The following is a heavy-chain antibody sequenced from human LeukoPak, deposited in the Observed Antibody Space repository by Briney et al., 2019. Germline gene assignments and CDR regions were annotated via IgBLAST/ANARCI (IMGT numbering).Heavy chain of an antibody. V-gene: IGHV1-2*02. D-gene: IGHD3-22*01. Sequence: GASVTVSCKASGCTFTGYYMHWVRQAPGQGLEWMGWINPNSGGTNYAQKFQGRVTMTRDTSISTAYMELSRLRSDDTAVYYCAREPVYYDRSAPGDLWGQGTLVTVSS. CDR2: INPNSGGT. CDR3: AREPVYYDRSAPGDL. CDR1: GCTFTGYY. J-gene: IGHJ5*02.